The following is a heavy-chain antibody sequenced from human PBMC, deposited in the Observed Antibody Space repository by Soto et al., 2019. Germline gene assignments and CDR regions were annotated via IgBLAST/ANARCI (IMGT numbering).Heavy chain of an antibody. Sequence: GGSLRLSCAASGFTFSSYAMSWVRQAPGKGLEWVSAISGSGGSTYYADSVKGRFTISRDNSKNTLYLQMNSLRVEDTAVYYCAKDRIAVESRGYWGQGTLVTVSS. V-gene: IGHV3-23*01. CDR2: ISGSGGST. D-gene: IGHD6-19*01. CDR1: GFTFSSYA. J-gene: IGHJ4*02. CDR3: AKDRIAVESRGY.